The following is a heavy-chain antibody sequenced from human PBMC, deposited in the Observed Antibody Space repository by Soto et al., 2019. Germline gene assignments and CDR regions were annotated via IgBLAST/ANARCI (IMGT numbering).Heavy chain of an antibody. CDR3: ATGAVVYPSPWNSHFDI. J-gene: IGHJ4*02. CDR2: IYSNGST. Sequence: SETLSLTCTVSGGSVNRGTYYWSWIRQPPGKGPEGIGNIYSNGSTNHNPSLQHRVTISADTSKNQLSLRLTSETAADTAVYFCATGAVVYPSPWNSHFDIWGQETLDNASS. V-gene: IGHV4-61*01. D-gene: IGHD1-1*01. CDR1: GGSVNRGTYY.